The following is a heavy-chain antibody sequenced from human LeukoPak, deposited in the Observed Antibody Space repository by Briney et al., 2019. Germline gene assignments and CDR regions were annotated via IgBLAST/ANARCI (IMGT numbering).Heavy chain of an antibody. CDR1: GFTFSSYS. CDR2: ISSSSSTI. D-gene: IGHD3-22*01. J-gene: IGHJ4*02. Sequence: SGGSLRLSCAASGFTFSSYSMNWVRQAPGKGLEWVSYISSSSSTIYYADSVKGRFTISRDNAKNSLYLQMNSLRAEDTAVYYCASTQYYYDSSGLLGFFDYWGQGTLVTVSS. CDR3: ASTQYYYDSSGLLGFFDY. V-gene: IGHV3-48*04.